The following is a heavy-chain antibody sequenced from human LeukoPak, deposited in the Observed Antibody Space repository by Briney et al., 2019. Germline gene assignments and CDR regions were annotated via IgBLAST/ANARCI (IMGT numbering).Heavy chain of an antibody. D-gene: IGHD3-16*02. J-gene: IGHJ5*02. CDR1: GGSFSGYY. V-gene: IGHV4-34*01. CDR3: ARSASYHDYVWGSYRPNWFDP. Sequence: PSETLSLTCAVYGGSFSGYYWSWIRQPPGKGLEWIGEINRSGSTNYNPSLKSRVTISVDTSKNQFSLKLSSVTAADTAVYYCARSASYHDYVWGSYRPNWFDPWGQGTLVTVSS. CDR2: INRSGST.